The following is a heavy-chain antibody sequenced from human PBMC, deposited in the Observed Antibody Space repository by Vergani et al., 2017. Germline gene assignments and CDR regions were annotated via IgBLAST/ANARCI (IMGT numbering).Heavy chain of an antibody. D-gene: IGHD6-13*01. CDR1: GYTFTSYG. CDR3: ASAVGQQLVPRGAFDI. CDR2: ISAYNGNT. J-gene: IGHJ3*02. Sequence: QVQLVQSGAEVKKPGASVKVSCKASGYTFTSYGISWVRQAPGKGLEWMGWISAYNGNTNYAQKLQVRVTMTTDTSTSTAYMELRSLRSDDTAVYYCASAVGQQLVPRGAFDIWGQGTMVTVSS. V-gene: IGHV1-18*01.